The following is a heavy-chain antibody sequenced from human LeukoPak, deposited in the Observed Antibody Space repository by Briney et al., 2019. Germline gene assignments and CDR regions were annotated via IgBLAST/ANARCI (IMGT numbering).Heavy chain of an antibody. J-gene: IGHJ4*02. Sequence: ASVKVSCKASGYTFTSYGISWVRQAPGQGLEWMGWISAYNGNTNYAQKLQGRVTMTRDTSISTAYMELSRLRSDDTAVYYCARDLQQWLAFDYWGQGTLVTVSS. CDR1: GYTFTSYG. CDR2: ISAYNGNT. CDR3: ARDLQQWLAFDY. D-gene: IGHD6-19*01. V-gene: IGHV1-18*01.